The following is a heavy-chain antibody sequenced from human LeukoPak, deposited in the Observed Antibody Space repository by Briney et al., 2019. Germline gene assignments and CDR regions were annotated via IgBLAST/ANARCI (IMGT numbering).Heavy chain of an antibody. V-gene: IGHV4-59*12. D-gene: IGHD3-10*01. Sequence: PSETLSLTCTVSGGSISSYYWSWIRQPPGKGLEWIGYIYYSGSTNYNPSLKSRVTISVDTSKNQFSLKLSSVTAADTAVYYCARSHYYGSGSYMGYWGQGTLVTVSS. J-gene: IGHJ4*02. CDR2: IYYSGST. CDR3: ARSHYYGSGSYMGY. CDR1: GGSISSYY.